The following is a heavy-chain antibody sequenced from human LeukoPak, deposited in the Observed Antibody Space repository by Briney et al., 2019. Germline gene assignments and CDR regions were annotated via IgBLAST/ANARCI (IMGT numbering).Heavy chain of an antibody. CDR1: GGTFSSYA. CDR3: ASDMRTGTTSPYYYMDV. CDR2: IIPIFGTA. V-gene: IGHV1-69*06. J-gene: IGHJ6*03. Sequence: GASVTVSCKASGGTFSSYAISWVRQAPGQGLERMGRIIPIFGTANYAQKFQGRVTITADKSTSTAYMELSSLRSEDTAVYYCASDMRTGTTSPYYYMDVWGKGTTVTVSS. D-gene: IGHD1-7*01.